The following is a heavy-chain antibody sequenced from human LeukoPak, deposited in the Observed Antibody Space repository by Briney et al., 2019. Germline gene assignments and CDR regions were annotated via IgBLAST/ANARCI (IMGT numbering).Heavy chain of an antibody. J-gene: IGHJ4*02. CDR3: ARTTSFTASGYDY. CDR2: INPNSGDR. V-gene: IGHV1-8*03. Sequence: GASVKVSCKASGYTFTDYHINWVRQATGQGLEWMGWINPNSGDRGYAQKFQGRVTITRDTSMTTAYMDLSSLRSEDTAVYFCARTTSFTASGYDYWGQGTLVTVSS. CDR1: GYTFTDYH. D-gene: IGHD6-25*01.